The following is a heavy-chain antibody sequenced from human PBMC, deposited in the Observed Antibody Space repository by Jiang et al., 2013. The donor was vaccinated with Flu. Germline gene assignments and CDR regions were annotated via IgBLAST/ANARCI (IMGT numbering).Heavy chain of an antibody. Sequence: PGLVKPSETLSLTCTVSGGSISSSSYYWGWIRQPPGKGLEWIGSIYYSGSTYYNPSLKSRVTISVDTSKNQFSLKLSSVTAADTAVYYCGIAVAGTRIDYWGQGTLVTVSS. CDR1: GGSISSSSYY. CDR2: IYYSGST. J-gene: IGHJ4*02. CDR3: GIAVAGTRIDY. D-gene: IGHD6-19*01. V-gene: IGHV4-39*01.